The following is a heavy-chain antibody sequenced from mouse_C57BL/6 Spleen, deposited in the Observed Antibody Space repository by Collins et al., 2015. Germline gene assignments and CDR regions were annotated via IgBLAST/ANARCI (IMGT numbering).Heavy chain of an antibody. CDR3: ARYEWYYYAMDY. J-gene: IGHJ4*01. D-gene: IGHD1-3*01. CDR2: INPSNGGT. V-gene: IGHV1-53*01. Sequence: QVQLQQPGTELAKPGASVKLSCKASGYTFTSYWMHWVKQRPGQGLEWIGNINPSNGGTNYNEKFKSKATLTVDKSSSTAYMQLSSLTSEDSAVYYCARYEWYYYAMDYWGQGTSVTVSS. CDR1: GYTFTSYW.